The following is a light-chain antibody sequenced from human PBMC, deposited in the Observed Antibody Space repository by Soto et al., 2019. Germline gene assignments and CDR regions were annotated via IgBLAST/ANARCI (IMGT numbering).Light chain of an antibody. CDR2: GAS. Sequence: EIVLTQSPGTLSLTPGERATLSCRASQSVSNSYLAWYQQKPGQAPRLLIYGASNRATGIPDRFSGSGSGTDFTLTISRLEPEDFAVYYCQQRSSWPITLGQGTRLEIK. V-gene: IGKV3D-20*02. CDR1: QSVSNSY. CDR3: QQRSSWPIT. J-gene: IGKJ5*01.